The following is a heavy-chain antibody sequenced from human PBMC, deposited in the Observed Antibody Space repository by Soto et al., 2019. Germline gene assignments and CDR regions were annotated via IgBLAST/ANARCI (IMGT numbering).Heavy chain of an antibody. CDR2: ISGSGGST. D-gene: IGHD3-22*01. Sequence: PGGSLRLSCAASGFTFSSYAMSWVRQAPGKGLEWVSAISGSGGSTYYADSVKGRFTISRDNSKNTLYLQMNSLRAEDTAVYYCAKGLRFRITMIVVVTRIGYWGQGTLVTVSS. CDR1: GFTFSSYA. CDR3: AKGLRFRITMIVVVTRIGY. J-gene: IGHJ4*02. V-gene: IGHV3-23*01.